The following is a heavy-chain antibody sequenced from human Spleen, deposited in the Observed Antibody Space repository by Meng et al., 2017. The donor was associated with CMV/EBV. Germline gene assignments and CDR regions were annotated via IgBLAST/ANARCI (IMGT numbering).Heavy chain of an antibody. CDR1: GFTVSNYG. D-gene: IGHD2-2*01. CDR3: ATSYPYHFDY. J-gene: IGHJ4*02. V-gene: IGHV3-33*01. CDR2: IWYDGNTR. Sequence: LCCVASGFTVSNYGMHWIRQPPGKGLEWVAVIWYDGNTRYYADSVKGRFTISRDISKNTLYLQMNSLRAEDTAVYYCATSYPYHFDYWGQGTLVTVSS.